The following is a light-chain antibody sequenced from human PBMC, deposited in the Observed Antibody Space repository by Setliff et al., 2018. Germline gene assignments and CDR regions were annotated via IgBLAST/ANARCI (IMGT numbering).Light chain of an antibody. V-gene: IGLV1-40*01. CDR1: SSNIGTGYD. CDR3: QSYDNSLSAYV. J-gene: IGLJ1*01. Sequence: VLTQPPSVSGAPGQRVTISCTGSSSNIGTGYDVHWYQHLPGTAPKLLIFRNFNRPSGVPDRFSGSRSGTSAALAITGLQAEDEADYYCQSYDNSLSAYVFGTGTKVTVL. CDR2: RNF.